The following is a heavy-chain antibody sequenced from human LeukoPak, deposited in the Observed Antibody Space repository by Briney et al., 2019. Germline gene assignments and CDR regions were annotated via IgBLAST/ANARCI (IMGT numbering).Heavy chain of an antibody. Sequence: PSETLSLTCTGSGDSISGCCWSWIRRPAGKGLECIGRSYTSGSTNYNPSLKSRVTMSVATSKNQFSLKLSSVTAADTGVYYCARDGDSWAAAGNDDAVDIWGQGTMVTVSS. D-gene: IGHD6-13*01. V-gene: IGHV4-4*07. CDR1: GDSISGCC. CDR2: SYTSGST. CDR3: ARDGDSWAAAGNDDAVDI. J-gene: IGHJ3*02.